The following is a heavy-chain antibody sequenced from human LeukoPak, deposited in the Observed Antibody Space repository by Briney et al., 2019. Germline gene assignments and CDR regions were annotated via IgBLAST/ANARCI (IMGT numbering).Heavy chain of an antibody. CDR2: IGGDGSRT. CDR3: AKDRGGSYLHFDY. D-gene: IGHD1-26*01. J-gene: IGHJ4*02. V-gene: IGHV3-43*02. Sequence: GGSLRLSCAASGFTFDDYAMYWVRQAPGKGLEWVSLIGGDGSRTYYADSVKGRFTISRDNSKNSLYLQMNGLRTEDTALYHCAKDRGGSYLHFDYWGQGTLVTVSS. CDR1: GFTFDDYA.